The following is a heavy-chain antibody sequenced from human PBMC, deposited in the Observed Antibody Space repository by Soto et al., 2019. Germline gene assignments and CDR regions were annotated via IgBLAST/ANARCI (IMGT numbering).Heavy chain of an antibody. CDR2: SIPIFGTA. D-gene: IGHD3-22*01. CDR1: GGTFSSYA. Sequence: QVQLVQSGAEVKKPGSSVKVSYKASGGTFSSYAISWVRQAPGQGLEWMGGSIPIFGTANYAQKFQGRVTITADESTSTAYMELSSLRSEDTAVYYCAREGASGSHIGYWGQGTLVTVSS. J-gene: IGHJ4*02. CDR3: AREGASGSHIGY. V-gene: IGHV1-69*01.